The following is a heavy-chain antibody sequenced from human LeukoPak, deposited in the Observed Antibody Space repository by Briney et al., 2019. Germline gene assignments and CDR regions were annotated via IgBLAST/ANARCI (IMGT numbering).Heavy chain of an antibody. CDR2: ISGSGGST. CDR3: ARDMSGTYPDY. D-gene: IGHD1-26*01. Sequence: QTGGSLRLSCAASGFTFSSYAMSCVRQAPGKGLEWVSAISGSGGSTYYADSVKGRFTISRDNSKNTLYLQMNSLRADDTALYYCARDMSGTYPDYWGQGTLVTVSS. V-gene: IGHV3-23*01. J-gene: IGHJ4*02. CDR1: GFTFSSYA.